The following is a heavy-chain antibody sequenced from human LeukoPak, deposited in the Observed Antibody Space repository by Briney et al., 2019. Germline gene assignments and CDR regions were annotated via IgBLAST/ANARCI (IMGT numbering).Heavy chain of an antibody. Sequence: PTETLSLTCTVSGGSISSYYWSWIRQPPGKGLEWIGYIYYSGSTNYNPSLKSRVPISVDTSKNQFSLKLSSVTAADTAVYYCARGCSSPGCYFDYWGQGTQVTVSS. CDR2: IYYSGST. D-gene: IGHD6-6*01. J-gene: IGHJ4*02. CDR3: ARGCSSPGCYFDY. V-gene: IGHV4-59*01. CDR1: GGSISSYY.